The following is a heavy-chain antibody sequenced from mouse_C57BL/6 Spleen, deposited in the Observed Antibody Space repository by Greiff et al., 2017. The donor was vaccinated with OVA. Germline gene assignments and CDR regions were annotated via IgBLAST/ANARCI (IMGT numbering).Heavy chain of an antibody. CDR1: GYTFTSYW. J-gene: IGHJ2*01. D-gene: IGHD1-1*02. CDR2: IYPGSGST. Sequence: VQLQQPGAELVKPGASVKMSCKASGYTFTSYWLTWVKQRPGQGLEWIGDIYPGSGSTNYNEKFKSKATLTVDKSSSTAYMQLSSLTSEDSAVSYCSSWCYFDFWGPGTTLTVSS. CDR3: SSWCYFDF. V-gene: IGHV1-55*01.